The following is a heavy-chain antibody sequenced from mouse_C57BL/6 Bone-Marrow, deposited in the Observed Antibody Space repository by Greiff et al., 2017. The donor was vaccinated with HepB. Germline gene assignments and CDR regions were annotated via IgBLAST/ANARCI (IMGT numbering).Heavy chain of an antibody. CDR2: INPNNGGT. J-gene: IGHJ3*01. D-gene: IGHD2-3*01. Sequence: EVKLQQSGPELVKPGASVKISCKASGYTFTDYYMNWVKQSHGKSLEWIGDINPNNGGTSYNQKFKGKATLTVDKSSSTAYMELRSLTSEDSAVYYCARSCTVGYYEFAYWGQGTLVTVSA. CDR1: GYTFTDYY. V-gene: IGHV1-26*01. CDR3: ARSCTVGYYEFAY.